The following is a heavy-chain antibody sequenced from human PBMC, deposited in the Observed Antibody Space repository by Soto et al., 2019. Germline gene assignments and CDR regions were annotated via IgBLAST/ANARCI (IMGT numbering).Heavy chain of an antibody. CDR3: AKDPPSERMQPDYGMDV. V-gene: IGHV3-23*01. J-gene: IGHJ6*02. D-gene: IGHD6-13*01. Sequence: VGSLRLSCAAPGFTFDSCVMSWVRQAPGKGLEWLSLISGSGRYTDYADSVKGRFTISRDNSKNTLYLQMNSLRVEDTAVYYCAKDPPSERMQPDYGMDVWGQGTTVTVSS. CDR2: ISGSGRYT. CDR1: GFTFDSCV.